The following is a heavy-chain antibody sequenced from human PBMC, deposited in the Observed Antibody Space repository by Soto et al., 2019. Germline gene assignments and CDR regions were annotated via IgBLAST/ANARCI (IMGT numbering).Heavy chain of an antibody. J-gene: IGHJ4*02. CDR2: ISGSGGST. V-gene: IGHV3-23*01. CDR3: ANAYYDSSGYYFDY. D-gene: IGHD3-22*01. Sequence: GESLKISCAASGFTFSSYAMSWVRQAPGKGLEWVSAISGSGGSTYYADSVKGRFTISRDNSKNTLYLQMNSLRAEDTAVYYCANAYYDSSGYYFDYWGQGTLVTVSS. CDR1: GFTFSSYA.